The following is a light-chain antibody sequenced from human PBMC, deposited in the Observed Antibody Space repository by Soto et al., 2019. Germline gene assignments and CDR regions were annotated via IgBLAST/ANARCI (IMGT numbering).Light chain of an antibody. CDR1: SSDIGAGYD. CDR3: SSYTTSSTPSYV. CDR2: GNN. J-gene: IGLJ1*01. V-gene: IGLV1-40*01. Sequence: QSVLTQPPSVSGAPGQTVTISCTGGSSDIGAGYDVHWYQQLPGAAPKLLIYGNNNRPSGVPARFSGSKSGTSASLAITGLQAEDEADYYCSSYTTSSTPSYVFGTGTKVTVL.